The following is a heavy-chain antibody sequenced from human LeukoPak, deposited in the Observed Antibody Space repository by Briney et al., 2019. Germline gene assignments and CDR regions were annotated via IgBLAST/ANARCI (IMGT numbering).Heavy chain of an antibody. Sequence: GSLRLSCAASGFTFSSYDMHWVRQATGKGLEWVSAIGTAGDTYYPGSVKGRFTISRENAKNSLYLQMNSLRAGDTAVYYCARAVAGVVFDYWGQGTLVTVSS. D-gene: IGHD6-19*01. CDR3: ARAVAGVVFDY. CDR2: IGTAGDT. J-gene: IGHJ4*02. V-gene: IGHV3-13*01. CDR1: GFTFSSYD.